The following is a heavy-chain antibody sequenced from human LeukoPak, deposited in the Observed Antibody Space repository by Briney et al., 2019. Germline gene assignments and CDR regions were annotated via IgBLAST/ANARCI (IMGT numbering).Heavy chain of an antibody. V-gene: IGHV4-39*07. CDR2: IYYTGST. Sequence: SETLSLTCTVSRGSVSSSTYYWGWVRQPPGKGLEWIASIYYTGSTYYNPSLKSRVTISLDMSKNEFFLTMTSVTAADTAVYFCTAEKNGSPHYWGQGTQVTVSS. CDR3: TAEKNGSPHY. CDR1: RGSVSSSTYY. D-gene: IGHD2-8*01. J-gene: IGHJ4*02.